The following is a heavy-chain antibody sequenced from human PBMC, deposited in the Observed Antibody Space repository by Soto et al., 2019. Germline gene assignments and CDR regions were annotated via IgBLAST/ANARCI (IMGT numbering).Heavy chain of an antibody. CDR1: GYTFFNYG. CDR3: ARLVGPTSSDNWFDP. J-gene: IGHJ5*02. V-gene: IGHV1-18*01. D-gene: IGHD1-26*01. Sequence: QVKLVQSGAEVRKPGASVKVSCKASGYTFFNYGITWVRQAPGQGLEWMGWVSGYNGHTNYAQKFKGRVTMTRDISTTTANMELRNLRSDDTDVYYCARLVGPTSSDNWFDPWGQGTLVTVSS. CDR2: VSGYNGHT.